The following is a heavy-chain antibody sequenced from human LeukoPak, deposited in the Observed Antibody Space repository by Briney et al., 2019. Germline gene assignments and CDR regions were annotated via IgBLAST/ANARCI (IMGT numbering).Heavy chain of an antibody. D-gene: IGHD3-10*01. CDR3: AREAAGSGSYYADPYYFDY. CDR1: GGSISSGDYY. CDR2: IYYSGST. Sequence: SQTLSLTCTVSGGSISSGDYYWSWIRQPSGKGLEWIRYIYYSGSTYYNPSLKSRVTISVDTSKNQFSLKLSSVTAADTAVYYCAREAAGSGSYYADPYYFDYWGQGTLVTVSS. J-gene: IGHJ4*02. V-gene: IGHV4-30-4*01.